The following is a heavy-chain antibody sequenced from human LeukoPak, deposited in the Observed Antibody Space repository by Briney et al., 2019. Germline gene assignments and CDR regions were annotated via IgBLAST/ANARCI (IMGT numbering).Heavy chain of an antibody. CDR3: AREKDYDFWSGYKVEVWFDP. CDR1: GGSISSSSYY. V-gene: IGHV4-39*07. Sequence: PSETLSLTCTVSGGSISSSSYYWGWIRQPPGKRLEWIGSIYYSGSTYYNPSLKSRVTISVDTSKNQFSLKLSFVTAADTAVYYCAREKDYDFWSGYKVEVWFDPWGQGTLVTVSS. CDR2: IYYSGST. D-gene: IGHD3-3*01. J-gene: IGHJ5*02.